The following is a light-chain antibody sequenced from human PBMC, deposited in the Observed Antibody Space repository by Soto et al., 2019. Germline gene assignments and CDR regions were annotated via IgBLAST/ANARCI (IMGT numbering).Light chain of an antibody. J-gene: IGKJ1*01. V-gene: IGKV1-33*01. CDR3: QQYDNLPWT. Sequence: DIQMTQSPSSLSASVGDRFTITCQASQDIRKYLNWYQQKLGKAPKLLIYDASNLETGVPSRFSGSGSGTDFTFTISSLQPEDIATYYCQQYDNLPWTFGQGTKVDIK. CDR1: QDIRKY. CDR2: DAS.